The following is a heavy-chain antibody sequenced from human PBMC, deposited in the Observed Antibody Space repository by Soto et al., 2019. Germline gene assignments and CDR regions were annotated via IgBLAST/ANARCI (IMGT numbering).Heavy chain of an antibody. J-gene: IGHJ5*02. D-gene: IGHD3-22*01. CDR3: ARLSRPNYYDTSGFFKDNGFDP. CDR1: GGTLNSYD. Sequence: QVQLVQSGAEVKKPGSSMKVSCKASGGTLNSYDINWVRQAPGQGLEWMGGIIPIVETPKYAQKFQGRVTITADESTNTVYMELSSLRSEDTAMYYCARLSRPNYYDTSGFFKDNGFDPWGQGTLVTVSS. CDR2: IIPIVETP. V-gene: IGHV1-69*01.